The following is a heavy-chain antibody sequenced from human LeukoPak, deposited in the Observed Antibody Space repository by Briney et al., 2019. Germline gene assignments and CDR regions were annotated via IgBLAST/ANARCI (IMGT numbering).Heavy chain of an antibody. CDR3: AKVQRSVGTKWDFDY. CDR2: ITSSGDNT. D-gene: IGHD2-15*01. V-gene: IGHV3-23*01. J-gene: IGHJ4*02. Sequence: GGSLRLSCGASGFTFSSFAMTWVRLAPGEGLEWVSTITSSGDNTYYADSVKGRFTTSRDNSKDTLYVEMNSLRAEDTAVYYRAKVQRSVGTKWDFDYWGPGTPVTVSS. CDR1: GFTFSSFA.